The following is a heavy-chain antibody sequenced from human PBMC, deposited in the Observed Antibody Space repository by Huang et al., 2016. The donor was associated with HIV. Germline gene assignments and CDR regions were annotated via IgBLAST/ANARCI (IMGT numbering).Heavy chain of an antibody. V-gene: IGHV3-53*01. CDR1: GFSVNTNY. D-gene: IGHD6-19*01. CDR3: ARVQQSSGWYGGDLDY. J-gene: IGHJ4*02. CDR2: IYAGGRT. Sequence: EVQLVESGGGLIQPGGSLRLSCAASGFSVNTNYMTWVRQVQGRGWVCVSCIYAGGRTYYASCVKGRFTISRDNSKNTVFLQMSSLRAEDTAVYYCARVQQSSGWYGGDLDYWGQGTLVTISS.